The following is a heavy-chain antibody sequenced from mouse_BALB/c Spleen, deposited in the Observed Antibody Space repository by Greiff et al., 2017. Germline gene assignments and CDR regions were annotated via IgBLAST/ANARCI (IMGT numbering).Heavy chain of an antibody. D-gene: IGHD4-1*01. CDR1: GFTFSSLV. J-gene: IGHJ2*01. CDR3: ARREGAGREDDFDY. CDR2: ISSGSSNI. V-gene: IGHV5-17*02. Sequence: DGNLEESGVGLVQPGGSRKLSCAASGFTFSSLVMHWVRQAPEKGMEWVAYISSGSSNIYYADTVKGRFTISRDHPKNSLFLQMTSLRSEDTAMYDCARREGAGREDDFDYWGQGTTLTVSS.